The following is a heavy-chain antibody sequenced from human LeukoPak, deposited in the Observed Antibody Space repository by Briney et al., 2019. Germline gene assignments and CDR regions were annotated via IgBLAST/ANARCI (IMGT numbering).Heavy chain of an antibody. CDR2: ISAYNGNT. CDR3: ARDLGSLLVVPAANAY. D-gene: IGHD2-2*01. CDR1: GYTFTSYG. J-gene: IGHJ4*02. Sequence: GASVKVSCKASGYTFTSYGISWVRQSPGQGLEWMGWISAYNGNTNYAQKLQGRVTMTTDTSTSTAYMELRSLRSDATAVYYRARDLGSLLVVPAANAYWGQGTLVTVSS. V-gene: IGHV1-18*01.